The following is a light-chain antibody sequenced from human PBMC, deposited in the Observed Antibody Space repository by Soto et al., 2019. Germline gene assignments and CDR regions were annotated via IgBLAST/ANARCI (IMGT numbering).Light chain of an antibody. CDR3: QQYGSSPGP. Sequence: EIVLTQSPGTLSLSPGERATLSCMASQSVSSYLAWYQQKRGQAPRLLISGASSRATGIPDRFSGSGSGTDFTLTISRREPEDFAVYYCQQYGSSPGPFGGGNKVEIK. CDR1: QSVSSY. CDR2: GAS. J-gene: IGKJ4*01. V-gene: IGKV3-20*01.